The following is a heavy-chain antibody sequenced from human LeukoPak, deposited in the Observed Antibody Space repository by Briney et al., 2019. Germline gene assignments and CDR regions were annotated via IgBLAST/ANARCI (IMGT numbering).Heavy chain of an antibody. D-gene: IGHD3-22*01. J-gene: IGHJ4*02. V-gene: IGHV3-33*06. CDR1: GFTFSSYG. CDR3: AKDYYDSSGYYYVVDY. CDR2: IWYDGSNK. Sequence: GRSLRLSCAASGFTFSSYGTHWVRQAPGKGLEWVAVIWYDGSNKYYADSVKGRFTISRDNSKNTLYLQMNSLRAEDTAVYYCAKDYYDSSGYYYVVDYWGQGTLVTVSS.